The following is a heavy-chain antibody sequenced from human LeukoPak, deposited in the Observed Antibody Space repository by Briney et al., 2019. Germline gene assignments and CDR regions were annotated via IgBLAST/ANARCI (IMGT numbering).Heavy chain of an antibody. V-gene: IGHV4-61*02. J-gene: IGHJ4*02. Sequence: SQTLSLTCTVSGGSISSGSYYWSWIRQPAGKGPEWIGRIYTSGSTNYNPSLKSRVTISVDTSKNQFSLKLSSVTAADTAVYYCARDHPDYGDYCFDYWGQGTLVTVSS. CDR3: ARDHPDYGDYCFDY. CDR2: IYTSGST. D-gene: IGHD4-17*01. CDR1: GGSISSGSYY.